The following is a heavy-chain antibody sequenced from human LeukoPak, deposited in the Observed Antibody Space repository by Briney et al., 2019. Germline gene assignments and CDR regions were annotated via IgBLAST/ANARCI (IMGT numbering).Heavy chain of an antibody. CDR2: ISYDGSNK. J-gene: IGHJ4*02. CDR3: AKGMATMNY. D-gene: IGHD5-24*01. CDR1: GFTFSSYG. V-gene: IGHV3-30*18. Sequence: GGSLRLSCAASGFTFSSYGVHWVRQAPGKGLEWVAVISYDGSNKYYAGSVKGRFTISRDNSKNTLYLQMNSLRAEDTAVYYCAKGMATMNYWGQGTLVTVSS.